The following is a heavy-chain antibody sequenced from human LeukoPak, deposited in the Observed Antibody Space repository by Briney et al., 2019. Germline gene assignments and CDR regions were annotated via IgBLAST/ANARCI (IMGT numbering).Heavy chain of an antibody. D-gene: IGHD2-15*01. V-gene: IGHV1-2*02. CDR2: INPNSGGT. CDR3: AIDVVVVAATWE. Sequence: ASVKVSCKASGYTFTGYYMHWVRQAPGQGLEWMGWINPNSGGTNYAQKFQGRVTMTRDTSISTAYMELSRLRSDDTAVYYCAIDVVVVAATWEWGQGTLVTVSS. CDR1: GYTFTGYY. J-gene: IGHJ4*02.